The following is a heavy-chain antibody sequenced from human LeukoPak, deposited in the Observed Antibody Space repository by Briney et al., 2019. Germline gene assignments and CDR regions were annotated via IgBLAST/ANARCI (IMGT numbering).Heavy chain of an antibody. Sequence: GGSLRLSCAASGFTFSSYAMSWVRQAPGKGLEWVSAISGSGGSTYYADSVKGRFTISRDNSKNTLYLQMNSLRAEDTAVYYCAKGAPPPKYYYDSSGYYYDYWGQGTLVTVSS. CDR3: AKGAPPPKYYYDSSGYYYDY. V-gene: IGHV3-23*01. D-gene: IGHD3-22*01. J-gene: IGHJ4*02. CDR2: ISGSGGST. CDR1: GFTFSSYA.